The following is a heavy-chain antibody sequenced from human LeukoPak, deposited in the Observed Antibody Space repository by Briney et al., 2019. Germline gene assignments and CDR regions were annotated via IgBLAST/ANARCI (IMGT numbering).Heavy chain of an antibody. D-gene: IGHD4-17*01. CDR2: IYYSGST. V-gene: IGHV4-59*08. CDR1: GGSISSYY. Sequence: KPSETLSLTCTDSGGSISSYYWSWIRQPPGKGLEWIGYIYYSGSTNYNPSLKSRVTISVDTSKNQFSLKLSSVTAADTAVYYCARLVIYGDFFDYWGQGTLVTVSS. CDR3: ARLVIYGDFFDY. J-gene: IGHJ4*02.